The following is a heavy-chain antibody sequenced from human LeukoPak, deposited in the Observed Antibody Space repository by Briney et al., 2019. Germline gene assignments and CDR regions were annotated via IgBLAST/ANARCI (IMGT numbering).Heavy chain of an antibody. CDR1: GFTFSSYA. Sequence: GRSLRLSCAASGFTFSSYAMHWVRQAPGKGLEWVAVISYDGSNRYYADSVKGRFTISRDNSKNTLYLQMNSLRVDDTAVYYCVRGGTYWTVSWGQGTLVNVS. CDR2: ISYDGSNR. J-gene: IGHJ5*01. CDR3: VRGGTYWTVS. V-gene: IGHV3-30*04.